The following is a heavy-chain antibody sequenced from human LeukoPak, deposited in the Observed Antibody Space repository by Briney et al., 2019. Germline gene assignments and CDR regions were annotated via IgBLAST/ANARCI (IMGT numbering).Heavy chain of an antibody. CDR1: GYTFTSYG. Sequence: ASVKVSCKASGYTFTSYGISWVRQAPGQGPEWMGWISAYNCYTNCAQKLQGRVKMTTDTSTSTAYMELRSLRSDDTAVYYCARLSVAGVPDYWGQGTLVTVSS. D-gene: IGHD6-19*01. CDR2: ISAYNCYT. J-gene: IGHJ4*02. V-gene: IGHV1-18*01. CDR3: ARLSVAGVPDY.